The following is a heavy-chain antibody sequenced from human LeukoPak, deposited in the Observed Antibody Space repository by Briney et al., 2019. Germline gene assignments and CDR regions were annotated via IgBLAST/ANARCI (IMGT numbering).Heavy chain of an antibody. J-gene: IGHJ4*02. CDR1: GGSISSGSYY. D-gene: IGHD3-3*01. CDR3: ARGTYDFWSGSPFDY. CDR2: IYTSGST. V-gene: IGHV4-61*02. Sequence: PSQTLSLTCTVSGGSISSGSYYWSWIRQPARKGLEWIGRIYTSGSTNYNPSLKSRVTISVDTSKNQFSLKLSSVTAADTAVYYCARGTYDFWSGSPFDYWGQGTLVTVSS.